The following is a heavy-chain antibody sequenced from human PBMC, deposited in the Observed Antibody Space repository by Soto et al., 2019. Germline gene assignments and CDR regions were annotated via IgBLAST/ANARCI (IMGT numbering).Heavy chain of an antibody. CDR2: IFYGGGTGVT. D-gene: IGHD4-17*01. CDR3: ARRGGGDSLFDS. J-gene: IGHJ4*02. Sequence: QLHLQESGPGLVKPSETLSLTCTVSGHSFSTSNYYWGWIRQPPGKGLEWIGNIFYGGGTGVTYYNPSLKSRVIISVDTSKNQFSLKLRSITAADTAFYFCARRGGGDSLFDSWGQGKLVTVSS. CDR1: GHSFSTSNYY. V-gene: IGHV4-39*01.